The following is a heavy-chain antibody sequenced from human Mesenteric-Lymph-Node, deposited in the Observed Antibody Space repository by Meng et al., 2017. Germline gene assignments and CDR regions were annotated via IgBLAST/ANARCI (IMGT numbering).Heavy chain of an antibody. D-gene: IGHD4-17*01. Sequence: QVDVAESGPGLVKPSQNLSLTCVVYGGYISGYHWKRLRQAPGKGLEWIGDINHSGSTNYNPFLKRRVTISLDTSKSRISLQLRSVTAADTAVYYCARRYGASAYNWFDPWGQGTLVTVSS. CDR3: ARRYGASAYNWFDP. CDR1: GGYISGYH. J-gene: IGHJ5*02. CDR2: INHSGST. V-gene: IGHV4-34*09.